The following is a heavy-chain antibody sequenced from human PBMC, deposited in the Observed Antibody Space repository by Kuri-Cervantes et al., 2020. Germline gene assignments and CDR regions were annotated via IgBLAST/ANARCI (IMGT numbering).Heavy chain of an antibody. D-gene: IGHD6-13*01. CDR1: GGSISSYY. J-gene: IGHJ6*02. CDR3: ARGYSSSWYGWDYGMDV. V-gene: IGHV4-59*01. CDR2: IYYSGST. Sequence: GSLRLSCTVSGGSISSYYWSWIRQPPGKGLEWIGYIYYSGSTNYNPSLKSRVTVSVDTSKNQFSLKLSSVTAADTAVYYCARGYSSSWYGWDYGMDVWGQGTTVTVSS.